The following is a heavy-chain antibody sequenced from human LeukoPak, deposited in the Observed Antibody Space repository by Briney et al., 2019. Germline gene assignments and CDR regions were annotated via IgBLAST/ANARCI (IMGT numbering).Heavy chain of an antibody. CDR3: ARGGFGLGVGATRGLNWFDP. D-gene: IGHD1-26*01. CDR1: GYSFTSHY. J-gene: IGHJ5*02. Sequence: ASVKVSCKSSGYSFTSHYIHWVRQAPGQGLEWMGTINPNGGTTSSAQKFQGRVTITRDTSTSTVYMELSSLRSEDTAVYYCARGGFGLGVGATRGLNWFDPWGQGTLVTVSS. V-gene: IGHV1-46*01. CDR2: INPNGGTT.